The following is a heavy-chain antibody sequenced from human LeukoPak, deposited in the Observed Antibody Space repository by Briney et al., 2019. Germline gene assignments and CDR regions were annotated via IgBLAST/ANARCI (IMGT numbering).Heavy chain of an antibody. D-gene: IGHD2-15*01. V-gene: IGHV3-21*01. CDR1: GFTFSSYS. CDR3: ARSDCSGGSCYYGMDV. CDR2: ISSSSSYI. J-gene: IGHJ6*02. Sequence: GGSLRLSCAASGFTFSSYSMNWVRQAPGKGLEWVSSISSSSSYIYYADSVKGRFTISRDNAKNSLYLQMNSLRAEDTAVYYCARSDCSGGSCYYGMDVWGQGTTVTVSS.